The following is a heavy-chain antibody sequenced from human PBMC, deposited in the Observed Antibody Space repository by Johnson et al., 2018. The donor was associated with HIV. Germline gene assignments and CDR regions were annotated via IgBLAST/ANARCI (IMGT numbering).Heavy chain of an antibody. J-gene: IGHJ3*02. D-gene: IGHD3-3*01. V-gene: IGHV3-30*04. CDR1: GFTFSSYA. CDR3: ARAKNLFWSGYYDAFDI. CDR2: ISYDGSNK. Sequence: VQLVASGGGVVQPGRSLRLSCAASGFTFSSYAMHWVRQAPGKGLEWVAVISYDGSNKYYADSVKGRFTISRDNSKNTLYLQMNSLRAEDTAVYYCARAKNLFWSGYYDAFDIWGQGTMVTVSS.